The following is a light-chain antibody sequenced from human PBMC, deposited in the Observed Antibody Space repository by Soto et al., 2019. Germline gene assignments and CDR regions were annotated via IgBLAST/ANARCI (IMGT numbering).Light chain of an antibody. CDR1: QSVSSN. Sequence: EIVMTQSPATLSVSPGERANLSCRASQSVSSNLAWYQQRPGQAPRLLIYGASTRATGIPARFSGSGSGAEFTLTFISLQSEDFALYYCQQYNNWPPYTFGQGTKLEIK. CDR3: QQYNNWPPYT. V-gene: IGKV3-15*01. CDR2: GAS. J-gene: IGKJ2*01.